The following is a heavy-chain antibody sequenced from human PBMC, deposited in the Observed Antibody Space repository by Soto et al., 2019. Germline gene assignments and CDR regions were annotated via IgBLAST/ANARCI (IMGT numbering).Heavy chain of an antibody. V-gene: IGHV2-5*02. J-gene: IGHJ4*02. CDR2: IYWDDDK. CDR1: GFSLSTSGVG. D-gene: IGHD6-13*01. CDR3: AQSRAADPVPVDY. Sequence: QITLKESGPPLVKPTQTLTLTCTFSGFSLSTSGVGVGWIRQPPGKALEWLALIYWDDDKRYSPSLKSRLTXTXENXKNQLVLTTTNMDPAATATYYCAQSRAADPVPVDYWGQGSLVTVSS.